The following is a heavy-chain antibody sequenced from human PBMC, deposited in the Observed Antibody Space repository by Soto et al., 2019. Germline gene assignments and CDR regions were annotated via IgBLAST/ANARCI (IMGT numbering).Heavy chain of an antibody. Sequence: PGGSLRLSCAASGFTFSSYAMSWVRQAPGKGLEWVSAISSSSSTIYYADSVKGRFTISRDNAKNSLYLQMNSLRDEDTVVYYCARDTQDDFWSGYYRDYWGQGTLVTVSS. J-gene: IGHJ4*02. CDR2: ISSSSSTI. CDR3: ARDTQDDFWSGYYRDY. D-gene: IGHD3-3*01. V-gene: IGHV3-48*02. CDR1: GFTFSSYA.